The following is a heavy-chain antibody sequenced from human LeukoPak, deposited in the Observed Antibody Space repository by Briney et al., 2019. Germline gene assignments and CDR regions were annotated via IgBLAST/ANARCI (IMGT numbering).Heavy chain of an antibody. V-gene: IGHV3-23*01. CDR1: GFTFSSYA. CDR2: ITDSGGNT. CDR3: ARIQRDGAFDV. J-gene: IGHJ3*01. D-gene: IGHD2-2*01. Sequence: GGSLRLSCAASGFTFSSYAMSWVRQAPGKGLEWVSDITDSGGNTYYTAPVRGRFTISRDNSKNTLYLQMNGLRPEDTAVYYCARIQRDGAFDVWGQGTMVTVSS.